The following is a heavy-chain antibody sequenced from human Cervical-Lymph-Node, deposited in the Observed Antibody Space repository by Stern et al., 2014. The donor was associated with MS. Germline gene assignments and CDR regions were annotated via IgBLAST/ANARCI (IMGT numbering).Heavy chain of an antibody. Sequence: VQLVESGAEVKKPGASVKVSCKASGYSFTAYYMHWVRQAPGQGLEWMEWIDPNSGGTKSAQNFQGRVTMTRDTSISTFYMELSGLTSDDTAVFYCARERHSMDVWGQGTTVTVSS. V-gene: IGHV1-2*02. CDR2: IDPNSGGT. CDR1: GYSFTAYY. J-gene: IGHJ6*02. CDR3: ARERHSMDV.